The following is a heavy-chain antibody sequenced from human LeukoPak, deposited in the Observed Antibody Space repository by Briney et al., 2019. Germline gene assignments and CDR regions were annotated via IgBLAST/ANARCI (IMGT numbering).Heavy chain of an antibody. D-gene: IGHD5-24*01. J-gene: IGHJ4*02. CDR2: IHSSGSA. CDR1: GASLNDYY. CDR3: ASGAADGYNFGFDY. V-gene: IGHV4-59*12. Sequence: PSETLSLTCTVSGASLNDYYWSWIRQPPRKALEWIGFIHSSGSANSNPSLTSRVTISIDTSKNLFSLNLRSLTAADTAVYFCASGAADGYNFGFDYWGQGTLAAVSS.